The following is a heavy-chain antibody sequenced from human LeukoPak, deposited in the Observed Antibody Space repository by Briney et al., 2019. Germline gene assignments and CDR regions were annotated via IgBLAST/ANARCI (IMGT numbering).Heavy chain of an antibody. Sequence: SETLSLTRTVSGGSISSSSYYWGWIRQPPGKGLEWIGSIYYSGSTYYNPSLKSRVTISVDTSKNQFSLKLSSVTAADTAVYYCARLDGYGGIIDYWGQGTLVTVSS. CDR2: IYYSGST. V-gene: IGHV4-39*01. D-gene: IGHD4-23*01. J-gene: IGHJ4*02. CDR3: ARLDGYGGIIDY. CDR1: GGSISSSSYY.